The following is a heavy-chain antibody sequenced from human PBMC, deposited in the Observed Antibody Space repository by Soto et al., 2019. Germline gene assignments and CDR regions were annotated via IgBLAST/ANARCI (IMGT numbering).Heavy chain of an antibody. CDR1: GFTFSRYW. V-gene: IGHV3-7*01. Sequence: GGSLRLSCAASGFTFSRYWMSWVRQAPGKGLEWVTNIKQDGSENYYVDSVQRRFTISRDNAKNSLYLQMTSLRAEDSAVYYWASDGYGSYFDYWGQGTLFTVSS. J-gene: IGHJ4*02. CDR2: IKQDGSEN. D-gene: IGHD2-2*03. CDR3: ASDGYGSYFDY.